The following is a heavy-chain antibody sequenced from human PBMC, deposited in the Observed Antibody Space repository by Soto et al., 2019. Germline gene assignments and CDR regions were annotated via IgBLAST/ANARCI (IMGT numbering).Heavy chain of an antibody. CDR2: IYYSGST. V-gene: IGHV4-59*12. CDR3: AAGGGLPRYY. Sequence: SETLSLTCTVSGGSISIYYWSWIRQPPGKGLEWIGYIYYSGSTNYNPSLKSRVTISVDTSKNQFSLKLSSVTAADTAVYYCAAGGGLPRYYWGQGTLVTVSS. D-gene: IGHD5-12*01. J-gene: IGHJ4*02. CDR1: GGSISIYY.